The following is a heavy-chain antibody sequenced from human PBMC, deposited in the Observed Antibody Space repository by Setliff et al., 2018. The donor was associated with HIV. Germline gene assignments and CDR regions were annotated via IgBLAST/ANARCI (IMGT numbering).Heavy chain of an antibody. CDR1: GYTFTSYY. J-gene: IGHJ5*02. Sequence: GASVKVSCKASGYTFTSYYMQWVRQAPGQGLEWMGIINPGDRSTSYAQNFQGRVTVTRDTSTNTVYMELKRLTSEDTAVYYCARVHDYGDYGSRWFDPWGQGTLVTVS. CDR2: INPGDRST. CDR3: ARVHDYGDYGSRWFDP. V-gene: IGHV1-46*01. D-gene: IGHD4-17*01.